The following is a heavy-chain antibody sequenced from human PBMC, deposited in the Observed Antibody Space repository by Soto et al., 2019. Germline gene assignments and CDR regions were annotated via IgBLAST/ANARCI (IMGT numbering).Heavy chain of an antibody. J-gene: IGHJ6*02. Sequence: PSETLSLTCTVSGGSISSYYWSWIRQPAGKGLEWIGRIYTSGSTNYNPSLKSRVTMSVDTSKNQFSLKLSSVTAADTAVYYCARAPSARXCSGGSCYSHYYYGMDVWGQGTTVTVSS. V-gene: IGHV4-4*07. CDR3: ARAPSARXCSGGSCYSHYYYGMDV. CDR2: IYTSGST. D-gene: IGHD2-15*01. CDR1: GGSISSYY.